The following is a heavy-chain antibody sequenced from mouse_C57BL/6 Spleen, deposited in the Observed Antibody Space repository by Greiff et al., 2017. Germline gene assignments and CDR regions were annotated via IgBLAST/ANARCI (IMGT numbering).Heavy chain of an antibody. CDR1: GYTFTDYN. J-gene: IGHJ2*01. D-gene: IGHD2-2*01. V-gene: IGHV1-22*01. Sequence: VQLQQSGPELVKPGASVKMSCKASGYTFTDYNMHWVKQSHGKSLERIGYSNPNNGGTSYNQKFKGKAKLTVNNASSTAYMELRSLTSEDSAVYYCARGGVTTGYWGQGTTLTVSS. CDR3: ARGGVTTGY. CDR2: SNPNNGGT.